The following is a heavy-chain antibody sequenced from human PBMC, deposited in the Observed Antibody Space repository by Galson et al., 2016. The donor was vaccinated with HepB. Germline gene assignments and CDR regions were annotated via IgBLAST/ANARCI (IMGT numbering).Heavy chain of an antibody. CDR2: ISGSGGST. V-gene: IGHV3-23*01. J-gene: IGHJ4*02. CDR3: AKDGGWGVGYFDY. CDR1: GFTFSSYA. D-gene: IGHD3-10*01. Sequence: SLRLSCAASGFTFSSYAMNWVRQAPGKGLEWVSAISGSGGSTYSADSVKGRFTISRDNSKNTLSLQMNSLRAEDMAVYYCAKDGGWGVGYFDYWGQGTLVTVSS.